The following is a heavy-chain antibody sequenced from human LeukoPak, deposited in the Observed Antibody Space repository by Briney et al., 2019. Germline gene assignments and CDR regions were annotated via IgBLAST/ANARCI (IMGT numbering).Heavy chain of an antibody. J-gene: IGHJ4*02. CDR1: GYTFTGYY. D-gene: IGHD6-19*01. CDR3: ASPTGIAVAGTLLDY. Sequence: ASVKVSCKASGYTFTGYYMHWVRQAPGQRLEWMGWINPNSGGTNYAQKFQGRVTMTRDTSNSTAYMELSRLRSDDTAVYYCASPTGIAVAGTLLDYWGQGTLVTVSS. V-gene: IGHV1-2*02. CDR2: INPNSGGT.